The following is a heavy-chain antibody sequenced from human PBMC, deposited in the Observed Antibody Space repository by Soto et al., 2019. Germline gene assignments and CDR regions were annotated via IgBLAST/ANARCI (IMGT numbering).Heavy chain of an antibody. Sequence: GGSLRLSCELSGISFTNAWVSWVRQAPGKGLEWVGRSKGKRDNGATDYAAPVKGRFTISRDDARSTLYLQMNSLKSEDTAVYYCARDPRQDCSGETCYYSWGQGTLVTVSS. CDR2: SKGKRDNGAT. CDR3: ARDPRQDCSGETCYYS. V-gene: IGHV3-15*01. J-gene: IGHJ4*02. CDR1: GISFTNAW. D-gene: IGHD2-15*01.